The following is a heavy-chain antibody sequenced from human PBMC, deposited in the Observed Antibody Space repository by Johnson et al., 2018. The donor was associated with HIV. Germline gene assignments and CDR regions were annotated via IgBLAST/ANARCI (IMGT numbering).Heavy chain of an antibody. V-gene: IGHV3-33*06. CDR2: IRNVDSQK. CDR1: GFTFNNYG. J-gene: IGHJ3*02. Sequence: QVQLVESGGGVVQPGRSLRLSCAASGFTFNNYGMHWVRQAPGKGLEWVALIRNVDSQKSVRDSGEGGFTISRVNSKNTLYLQMNSVRDEDTDVYYCAKVTMIVVVDNAFDIWGQGTMVTVSS. D-gene: IGHD3-22*01. CDR3: AKVTMIVVVDNAFDI.